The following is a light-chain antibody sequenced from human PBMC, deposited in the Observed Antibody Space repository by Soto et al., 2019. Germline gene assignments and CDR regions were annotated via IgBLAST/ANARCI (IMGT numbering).Light chain of an antibody. CDR1: QSIGTY. Sequence: AILMTQSPSSLYASTGDRVTITCRASQSIGTYLAWYQQKPGKAPNLLIYAASILQSGVPSTFSGSGSGTDFTLSSSSLQPEDFATYYCQQYYSDPPTFGQGTKVGFK. V-gene: IGKV1-8*01. CDR3: QQYYSDPPT. J-gene: IGKJ1*01. CDR2: AAS.